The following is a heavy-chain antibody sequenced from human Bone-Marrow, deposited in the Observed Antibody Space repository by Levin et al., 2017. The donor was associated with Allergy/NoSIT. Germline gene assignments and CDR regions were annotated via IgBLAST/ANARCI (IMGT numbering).Heavy chain of an antibody. Sequence: GGSLRLSCAASGFTFKSYAMHWVRQVPGKGLDWLAVISYDGTEKFYADSVKGRFIISRDDSTNTLYLQLNSLRDEDTAVYYCARDLRYSSVWLQGECYVDDWGLGALVTGSS. D-gene: IGHD6-19*01. V-gene: IGHV3-30*04. CDR2: ISYDGTEK. CDR3: ARDLRYSSVWLQGECYVDD. CDR1: GFTFKSYA. J-gene: IGHJ4*02.